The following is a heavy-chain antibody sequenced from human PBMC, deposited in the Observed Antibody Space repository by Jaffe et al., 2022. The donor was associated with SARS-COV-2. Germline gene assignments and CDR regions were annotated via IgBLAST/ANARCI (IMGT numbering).Heavy chain of an antibody. J-gene: IGHJ4*02. V-gene: IGHV4-61*02. CDR2: MYSSGST. Sequence: QVQLQESGPGLVKPSQTLSLTCTVSGDSISSGNYYWSWIRQPAGKGLEWIGRMYSSGSTNYNPSLKSRVTISLNTSKNQFSLKLSSVTAADTAVYYCAREPNYYDSSGYYLSGIWGQGTLVTVSS. D-gene: IGHD3-22*01. CDR1: GDSISSGNYY. CDR3: AREPNYYDSSGYYLSGI.